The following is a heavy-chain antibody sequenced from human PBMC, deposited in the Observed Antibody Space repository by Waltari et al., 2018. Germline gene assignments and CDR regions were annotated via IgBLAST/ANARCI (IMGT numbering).Heavy chain of an antibody. CDR2: ISSSSSTI. V-gene: IGHV3-48*04. Sequence: EVQLWESGGGWVQPGGSLRRYCAASGFPLGRDSMHWVRQAPGKGLEWVSYISSSSSTIYYADSVKGRFTISRDNAKNSLYLQMNSLRAEDTAVYYCAREWFGSDYWGQGTLVTVSS. J-gene: IGHJ4*02. CDR1: GFPLGRDS. D-gene: IGHD3-10*01. CDR3: AREWFGSDY.